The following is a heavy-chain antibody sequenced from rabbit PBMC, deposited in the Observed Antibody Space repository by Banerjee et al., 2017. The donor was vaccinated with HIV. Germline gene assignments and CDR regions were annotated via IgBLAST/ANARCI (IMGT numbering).Heavy chain of an antibody. CDR3: ARDRYAGNNDYGMDL. V-gene: IGHV1S43*01. D-gene: IGHD8-1*01. CDR2: IYTGDGST. Sequence: QSLEESGGGLVKPGASLTLTCKASGIDFSSYYYMCWVRQAPGKGLEWIACIYTGDGSTYYASWVNGRFSISRSTTLNTVDLKMTSLTVADTATYFCARDRYAGNNDYGMDLWGQGTLVTVS. J-gene: IGHJ6*01. CDR1: GIDFSSYYY.